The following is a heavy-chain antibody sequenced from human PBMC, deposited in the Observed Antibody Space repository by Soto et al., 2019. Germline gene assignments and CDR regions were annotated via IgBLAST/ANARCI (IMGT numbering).Heavy chain of an antibody. J-gene: IGHJ6*02. Sequence: GSGPTLVNPTQTLTLTCTFSGFSLSTSGMCVTWIRQPPGKALEWLARIDWDDDQYYSTSLKTRLTISKDTSKNQVVLTLTDMDPVDTATYYCARIGTNGYYYYYGMDVWGQGTTVTVSS. CDR2: IDWDDDQ. D-gene: IGHD1-1*01. V-gene: IGHV2-70*11. CDR1: GFSLSTSGMC. CDR3: ARIGTNGYYYYYGMDV.